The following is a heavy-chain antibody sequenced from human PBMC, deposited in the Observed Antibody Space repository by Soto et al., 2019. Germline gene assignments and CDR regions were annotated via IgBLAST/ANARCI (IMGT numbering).Heavy chain of an antibody. Sequence: TLSLTCAVSGGSISSSNWWSWVRQPPGKGLEWIGEIYHSGSTNYNPSLKSRVTISVDKSKNQFSLKLSSVTAADTAVYYCARALWGPAGHINWFDPWGQGTLVTVSS. J-gene: IGHJ5*02. CDR3: ARALWGPAGHINWFDP. D-gene: IGHD2-2*01. CDR2: IYHSGST. CDR1: GGSISSSNW. V-gene: IGHV4-4*02.